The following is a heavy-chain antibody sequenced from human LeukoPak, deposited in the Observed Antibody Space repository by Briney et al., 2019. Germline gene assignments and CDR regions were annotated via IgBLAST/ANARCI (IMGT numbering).Heavy chain of an antibody. CDR1: GGSFSGYY. Sequence: SETLSLTCAVYGGSFSGYYWSWIRQPPGKGLEWIGEINHSGSTNYNPSLKSRVTISLDTSKNQFSLKVSSVTAADTAVYYCARGGILTGYYRSTGSNWFDPWGQGTLVTVSS. J-gene: IGHJ5*02. D-gene: IGHD3-9*01. CDR3: ARGGILTGYYRSTGSNWFDP. V-gene: IGHV4-34*01. CDR2: INHSGST.